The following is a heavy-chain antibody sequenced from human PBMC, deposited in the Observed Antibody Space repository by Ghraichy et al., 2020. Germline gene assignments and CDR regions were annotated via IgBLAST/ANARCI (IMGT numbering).Heavy chain of an antibody. Sequence: QTLSLTCTASGFTFGDYAMSWFRQAPGKGLEWVGFIRSKAYGGTTEYAASVKGRFTISRDDSKSIAYLQMNSLKTEDTAVYYCTVTQWLDSPPDYYYYYYMDVWGKGTTVTVSS. J-gene: IGHJ6*03. D-gene: IGHD6-19*01. CDR1: GFTFGDYA. CDR2: IRSKAYGGTT. V-gene: IGHV3-49*03. CDR3: TVTQWLDSPPDYYYYYYMDV.